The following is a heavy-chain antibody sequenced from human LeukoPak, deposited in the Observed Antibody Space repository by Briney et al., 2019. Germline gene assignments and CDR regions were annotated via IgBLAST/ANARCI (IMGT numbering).Heavy chain of an antibody. J-gene: IGHJ6*03. CDR1: GYTFTSYA. CDR3: ARGGIAAAVYYYYMDV. Sequence: ASVKVSCKASGYTFTSYAMNWVRQAPGQGLEWMGWINTNTGNPTYAQGFTGRFVFSLDTSVSTAYLQISSLKAEDTAVYYCARGGIAAAVYYYYMDVWGKGTTVTVSS. D-gene: IGHD6-13*01. CDR2: INTNTGNP. V-gene: IGHV7-4-1*02.